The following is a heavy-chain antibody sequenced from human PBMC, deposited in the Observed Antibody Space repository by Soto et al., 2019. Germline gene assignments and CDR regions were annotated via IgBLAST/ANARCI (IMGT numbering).Heavy chain of an antibody. Sequence: QVQLQESGPGLVKPSETLSLTCTVSVGSISSYYWSWIRQPPGKGLEWIGYIYYSGSTNYNPSLKRRVTISVDTSKNQFSLKLSSVTAAETAVYYCARRYGGNFDYWGQGTLVTVSS. CDR2: IYYSGST. V-gene: IGHV4-59*01. CDR3: ARRYGGNFDY. J-gene: IGHJ4*02. CDR1: VGSISSYY. D-gene: IGHD1-1*01.